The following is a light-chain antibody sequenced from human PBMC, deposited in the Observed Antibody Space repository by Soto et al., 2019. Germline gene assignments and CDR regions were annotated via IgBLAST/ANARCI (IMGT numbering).Light chain of an antibody. V-gene: IGKV3-15*01. CDR3: QHYNNWPLLT. Sequence: EIVMTQSPATLSVSPGERATLSCRASQSVSSSLAWYQQKPGQAPRLLLYGASTKSTGIPARFSGSGSATEFTITISSLQSEDFAVYYCQHYNNWPLLTFGGGTKVEIK. CDR2: GAS. J-gene: IGKJ4*01. CDR1: QSVSSS.